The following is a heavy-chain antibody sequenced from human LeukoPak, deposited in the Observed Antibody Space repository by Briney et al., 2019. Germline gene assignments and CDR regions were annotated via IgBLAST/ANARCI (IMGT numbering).Heavy chain of an antibody. CDR3: AGAPICSSTSCPPSY. J-gene: IGHJ4*02. CDR1: GGSISSGGYS. CDR2: IYHSGST. D-gene: IGHD2-2*01. V-gene: IGHV4-30-2*01. Sequence: SETLSLTCAVSGGSISSGGYSGSWIRHPPGKGLEWIGYIYHSGSTYYNPSLKSRVTISVDRSKNQFSLKLSSVTAADTAVYYCAGAPICSSTSCPPSYWGQGTLVTVSS.